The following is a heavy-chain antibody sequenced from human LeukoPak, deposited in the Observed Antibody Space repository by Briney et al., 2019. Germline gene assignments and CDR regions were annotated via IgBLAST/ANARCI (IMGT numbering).Heavy chain of an antibody. Sequence: GGSLRLSCSASGFTVSNSNMNWVRQAPGKGLEWISVIYSGGSTHYADSVKGRFTISRDNSKNTLFLQMNSLRAEDTAVYYCARGGLGSYYMGDYFDYWGQGTLVTVSS. CDR2: IYSGGST. J-gene: IGHJ4*02. V-gene: IGHV3-53*01. D-gene: IGHD2-15*01. CDR3: ARGGLGSYYMGDYFDY. CDR1: GFTVSNSN.